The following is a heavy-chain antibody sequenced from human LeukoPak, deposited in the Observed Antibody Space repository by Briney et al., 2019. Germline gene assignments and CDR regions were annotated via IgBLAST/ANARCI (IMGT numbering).Heavy chain of an antibody. CDR1: GGSISSYY. Sequence: PSETLSLTCTISGGSISSYYWSWIRQPPGKGLEWIGYIYYSGSTNYNPSLKSRVTILVDTSKNQFSLKLSSVTAADTAVYYCARSYGSGSYYNYWGQGTLVTVSS. D-gene: IGHD3-10*01. V-gene: IGHV4-59*08. J-gene: IGHJ4*02. CDR2: IYYSGST. CDR3: ARSYGSGSYYNY.